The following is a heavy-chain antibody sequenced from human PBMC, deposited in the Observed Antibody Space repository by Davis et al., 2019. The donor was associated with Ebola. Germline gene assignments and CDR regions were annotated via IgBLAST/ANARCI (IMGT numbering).Heavy chain of an antibody. V-gene: IGHV3-33*03. J-gene: IGHJ3*02. CDR1: GLSLAPYG. CDR3: VTLGMTTLGGQLLDAFDI. Sequence: GESLKISCAISGLSLAPYGMHWVRQAPGKGLEWVSMSLNDETTQYYGESVRGRFTISRDNSNNMIYLQMNSLRAEDTAVYYCVTLGMTTLGGQLLDAFDIWGQGTMVTVSS. D-gene: IGHD5-24*01. CDR2: SLNDETTQ.